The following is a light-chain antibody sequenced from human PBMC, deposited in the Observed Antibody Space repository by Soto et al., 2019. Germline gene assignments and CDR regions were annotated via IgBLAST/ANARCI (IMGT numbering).Light chain of an antibody. CDR2: DAS. CDR3: KQSSDWALT. V-gene: IGKV3-11*01. J-gene: IGKJ4*01. Sequence: EILLTQSPATLSLSPGERATLSCRARQSFNSYLDWYQQKPGQDPRLLIYDASNRATGIPARFSGSGSGTYFSLTISSIETIELSVYYCKQSSDWALTFGGGTKVEIK. CDR1: QSFNSY.